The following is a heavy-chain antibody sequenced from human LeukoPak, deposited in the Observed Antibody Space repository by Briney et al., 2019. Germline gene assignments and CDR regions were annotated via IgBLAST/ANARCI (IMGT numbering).Heavy chain of an antibody. CDR2: IIPILGIA. D-gene: IGHD1-1*01. Sequence: SVKVSCKASGGTFSSYTISWVRQAPGQGLKWMGRIIPILGIANYAQKFQGRVTITADKSTSTAYMELSSLRSEDTAVYYCARDFGWPNELDYWGQGTLVTVSS. J-gene: IGHJ4*02. CDR3: ARDFGWPNELDY. CDR1: GGTFSSYT. V-gene: IGHV1-69*04.